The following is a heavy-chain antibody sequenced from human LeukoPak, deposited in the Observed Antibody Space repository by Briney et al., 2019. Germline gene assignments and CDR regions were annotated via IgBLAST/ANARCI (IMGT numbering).Heavy chain of an antibody. Sequence: SGGSLRLSCAASGFTFSIYAVSWVRQAPGKGLQWVSSITSSGDGTYYADSVKGRFTISRDNSENMLYLQMNSLRVEDTAVYFCAKDRPNYYGSNGHYYRRDGDYWGQGTLVTVSS. CDR2: ITSSGDGT. CDR3: AKDRPNYYGSNGHYYRRDGDY. V-gene: IGHV3-23*01. J-gene: IGHJ4*02. D-gene: IGHD3-22*01. CDR1: GFTFSIYA.